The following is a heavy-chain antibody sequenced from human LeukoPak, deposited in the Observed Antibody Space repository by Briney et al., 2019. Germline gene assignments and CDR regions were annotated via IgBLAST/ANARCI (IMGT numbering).Heavy chain of an antibody. CDR3: ARGWENYYMDV. CDR1: GGSISSYY. CDR2: IFYSGST. Sequence: SETLSLTCTVSGGSISSYYWSWIRQPPGKGLEWIGYIFYSGSTNYNPSLKSRVTISVDTSKNQFSLKLSSVTAADTAVYYCARGWENYYMDVWGKGTTVTVSS. J-gene: IGHJ6*03. D-gene: IGHD1-26*01. V-gene: IGHV4-59*12.